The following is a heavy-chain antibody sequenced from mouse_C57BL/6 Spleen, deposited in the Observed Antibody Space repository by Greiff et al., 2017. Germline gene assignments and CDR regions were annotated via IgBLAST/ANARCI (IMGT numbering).Heavy chain of an antibody. CDR1: GYTFTSYW. Sequence: QVQLQQPGAELVKPGASVKLSCKASGYTFTSYWMHWVKQRPGQGLEWIGMIHPNSGSTNYNEKFKSKATLTVDKSSSTAYMQRSSLTSEDSAVYYCARYWDVDAMDYWGQGTSVTVSS. CDR2: IHPNSGST. D-gene: IGHD4-1*01. V-gene: IGHV1-64*01. J-gene: IGHJ4*01. CDR3: ARYWDVDAMDY.